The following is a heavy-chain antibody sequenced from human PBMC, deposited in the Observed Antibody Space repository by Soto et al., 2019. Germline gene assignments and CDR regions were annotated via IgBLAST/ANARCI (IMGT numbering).Heavy chain of an antibody. J-gene: IGHJ5*02. CDR3: ARARPVVPAAYWNNWFDP. D-gene: IGHD2-2*01. Sequence: SETLSLTCTVSGGSISSGGYYWILIRQHPGKGLEWIGYIYYSGSTYYNPSLKSRVTISVDTSKNQFSLKLSSVTAADTAVYYCARARPVVPAAYWNNWFDPWGQGTLVTVSS. CDR1: GGSISSGGYY. CDR2: IYYSGST. V-gene: IGHV4-31*03.